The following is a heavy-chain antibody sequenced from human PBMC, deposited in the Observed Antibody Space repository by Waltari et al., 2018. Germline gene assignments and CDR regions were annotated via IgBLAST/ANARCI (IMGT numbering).Heavy chain of an antibody. D-gene: IGHD3-10*01. CDR1: GGSFSGYY. Sequence: QVQLQQWGAGLLKPSEALSLPCAVHGGSFSGYYWSWIRQPPGKGLEWIGEINHSGSTNYNPSLKSRVTISVDTSKNQFSLKLSSVTAADTAVYYCARGLKLGEIWGQGTLVTVSS. CDR2: INHSGST. J-gene: IGHJ4*02. V-gene: IGHV4-34*01. CDR3: ARGLKLGEI.